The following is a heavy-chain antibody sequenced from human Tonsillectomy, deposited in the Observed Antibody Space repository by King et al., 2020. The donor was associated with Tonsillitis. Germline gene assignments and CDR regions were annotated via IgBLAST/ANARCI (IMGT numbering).Heavy chain of an antibody. Sequence: VQLVESGGGLVQPGESLRLSCAASGFTFSSYSMSWVRQAPGKGLEWVSYITSSSSAIYYADSVKGRFTISRDNAKNSLYLQMNSLRAEDTAVYFCARTYYYASSAIMGYWGQGSLVTVSS. CDR1: GFTFSSYS. D-gene: IGHD3-22*01. J-gene: IGHJ4*02. CDR3: ARTYYYASSAIMGY. V-gene: IGHV3-48*04. CDR2: ITSSSSAI.